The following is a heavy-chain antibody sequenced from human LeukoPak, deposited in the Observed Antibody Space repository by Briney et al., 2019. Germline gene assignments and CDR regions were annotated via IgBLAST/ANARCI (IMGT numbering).Heavy chain of an antibody. CDR2: INHSGST. V-gene: IGHV4-34*01. CDR1: GGSFSGYY. Sequence: RSSETLSLTCAVYGGSFSGYYWSWIRQPPGKGLEWIGEINHSGSTNYNPSLKSRVTISVDTSKNQFSLKLSSVTAADTAVYYCARHSYSSSWYGSPEGENFDYWGQGTLVTVSS. J-gene: IGHJ4*02. D-gene: IGHD6-13*01. CDR3: ARHSYSSSWYGSPEGENFDY.